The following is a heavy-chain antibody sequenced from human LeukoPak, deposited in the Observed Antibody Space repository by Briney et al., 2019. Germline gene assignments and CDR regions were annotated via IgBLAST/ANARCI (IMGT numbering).Heavy chain of an antibody. CDR3: ARDIGSGSYLYF. D-gene: IGHD3-10*01. CDR1: GGSISSSSYY. V-gene: IGHV4-39*02. Sequence: SETLSLTCTVSGGSISSSSYYWGWIRQPPGKGLEWIGSIYYSGSTYYNPSLKSRVTISVDTSKNQFSLKLSSVTAADTAVYYCARDIGSGSYLYFWGQGTLVTVSS. J-gene: IGHJ4*02. CDR2: IYYSGST.